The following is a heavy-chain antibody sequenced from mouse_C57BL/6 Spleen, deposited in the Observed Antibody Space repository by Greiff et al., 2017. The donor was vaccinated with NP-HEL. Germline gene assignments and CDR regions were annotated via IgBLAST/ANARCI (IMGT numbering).Heavy chain of an antibody. CDR1: GYTFTSYW. V-gene: IGHV1-69*01. Sequence: QVQLQQPGAELVMPGASVKLSRKASGYTFTSYWMHWVKQRPGQGLEWIGEIDPSDSYTNYNQKFKGKSTLTVDKSSSTAYMQLSSLTSEDSAVYYCARGDYGSSYWYFDVWGTGTTVTVSS. CDR3: ARGDYGSSYWYFDV. J-gene: IGHJ1*03. D-gene: IGHD1-1*01. CDR2: IDPSDSYT.